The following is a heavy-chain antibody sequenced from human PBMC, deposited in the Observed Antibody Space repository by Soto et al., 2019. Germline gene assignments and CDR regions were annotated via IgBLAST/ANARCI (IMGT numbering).Heavy chain of an antibody. CDR3: ARDSRAVATPLCSDSDY. Sequence: ASVKVSCKASGYTFTSYYMHWVRQTPGQGLEWMGIINPSGGSTSYAQKFQGRVTMTRDTSTSTVYMELSSLRSEDTAVYYCARDSRAVATPLCSDSDYCEKETLSTLAS. D-gene: IGHD5-12*01. V-gene: IGHV1-46*03. CDR1: GYTFTSYY. J-gene: IGHJ4*02. CDR2: INPSGGST.